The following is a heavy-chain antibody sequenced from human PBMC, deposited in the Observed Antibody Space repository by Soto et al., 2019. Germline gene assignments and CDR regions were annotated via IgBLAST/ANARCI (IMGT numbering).Heavy chain of an antibody. CDR2: ISAYNGNT. V-gene: IGHV1-18*04. CDR1: GYTFTSYG. D-gene: IGHD3-10*01. CDR3: ARDPETYYYGSGSYYYYYYGMDV. Sequence: ASVKVSCKASGYTFTSYGISWVRQAPGQGLEWMGWISAYNGNTDYAQKLQGRVTMTTDTSTSTAYMELRSLGSDDTAVYYCARDPETYYYGSGSYYYYYYGMDVWGQGTTVTVSS. J-gene: IGHJ6*02.